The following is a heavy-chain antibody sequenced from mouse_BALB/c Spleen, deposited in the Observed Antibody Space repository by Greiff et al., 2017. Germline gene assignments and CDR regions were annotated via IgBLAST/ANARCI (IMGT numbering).Heavy chain of an antibody. V-gene: IGHV2-2*02. CDR2: IWSGGST. D-gene: IGHD1-1*01. CDR1: GFSLTSYG. J-gene: IGHJ4*01. CDR3: ARNSYYGSSYAMDY. Sequence: VKLMESGPGLVQPSQSLSITCTVSGFSLTSYGVHWVRQSPGKGLEWLGVIWSGGSTDYNAAFISRLSISKDNSKSQVFFKMNSLQANDTAIYYCARNSYYGSSYAMDYWGQGTSVTVSS.